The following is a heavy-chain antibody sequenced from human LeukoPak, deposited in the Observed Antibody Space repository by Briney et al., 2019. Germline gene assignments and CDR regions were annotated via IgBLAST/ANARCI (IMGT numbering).Heavy chain of an antibody. CDR2: IYSGGST. V-gene: IGHV3-53*01. CDR1: GFTVSSNY. CDR3: ARGGSYLSAFDI. D-gene: IGHD1-26*01. J-gene: IGHJ3*02. Sequence: GGSLRLSCAAPGFTVSSNYMSWVRQAPGKGLEWVSIIYSGGSTFYADSVKGRFTISRDNSKNTLYLQMNSLRAEDSAVYYCARGGSYLSAFDIWGQGTMVTVSS.